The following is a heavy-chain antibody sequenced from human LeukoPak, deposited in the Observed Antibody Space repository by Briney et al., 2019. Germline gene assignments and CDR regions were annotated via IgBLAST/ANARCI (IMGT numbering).Heavy chain of an antibody. Sequence: SETLSLICTVSGASISSYYWSRIRQPPGKGLEWIGDIYYSGSIKYNPSLKSRVTMSVDTSKNQFSLKLSSVTAADTAIYYCARENPSGYYNRPIDYWGQGTLSPSPQ. J-gene: IGHJ4*02. CDR1: GASISSYY. CDR3: ARENPSGYYNRPIDY. CDR2: IYYSGSI. V-gene: IGHV4-59*01. D-gene: IGHD3-22*01.